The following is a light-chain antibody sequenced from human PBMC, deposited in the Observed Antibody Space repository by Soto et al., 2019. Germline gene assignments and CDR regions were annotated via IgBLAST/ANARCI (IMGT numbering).Light chain of an antibody. CDR1: SSNIRAGYD. J-gene: IGLJ2*01. Sequence: QSVLTQPPSVSGAPGQRVTISCSGSSSNIRAGYDVHWYQQLPGTAPKLLIYANINRPSGVPDRFSGSKSGTSASLAITGLQAEDEADYYCQSYDSSLSGYVVFGGGTKVTVL. V-gene: IGLV1-40*01. CDR3: QSYDSSLSGYVV. CDR2: ANI.